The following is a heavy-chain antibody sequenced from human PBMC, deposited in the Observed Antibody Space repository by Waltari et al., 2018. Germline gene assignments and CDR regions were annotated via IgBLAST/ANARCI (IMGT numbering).Heavy chain of an antibody. J-gene: IGHJ6*02. D-gene: IGHD3-9*01. V-gene: IGHV4-59*13. CDR1: GCSINNSY. CDR2: IYYSGNT. CDR3: ARGRLRDFDVDYQFYYAMDV. Sequence: QVQLQESGPGLVKPSKTLSLTCPVSGCSINNSYWSLIRQPPGKGLEWIGFIYYSGNTNYSPSLRSRVTISIDTSKSQFSLKLTSVTAADTAVYYCARGRLRDFDVDYQFYYAMDVWGQGTTVAVSS.